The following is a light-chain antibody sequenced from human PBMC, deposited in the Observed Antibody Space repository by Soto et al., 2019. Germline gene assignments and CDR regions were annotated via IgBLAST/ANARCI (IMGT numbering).Light chain of an antibody. Sequence: QSALTQHASVSGSPGQSITISCTGTSSDVGGYDFVSWYQQHPGKAPKLVIYEVNNRPSGVSNRFSGSKSGNTASLTISGLQAEDEADYYCSSYTSSDTGVFGTGTKLTVL. V-gene: IGLV2-14*01. CDR2: EVN. J-gene: IGLJ1*01. CDR3: SSYTSSDTGV. CDR1: SSDVGGYDF.